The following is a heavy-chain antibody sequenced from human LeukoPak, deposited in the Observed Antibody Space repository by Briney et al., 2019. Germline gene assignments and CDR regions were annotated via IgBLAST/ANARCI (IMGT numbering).Heavy chain of an antibody. D-gene: IGHD6-19*01. CDR3: AKEGGWYYFDY. V-gene: IGHV3-30*18. Sequence: GGSLRLSCAASGFTFSSYGMHWVRQAPGKGLEWVAVISYDGSNKYYADSVKGRFTISRDNSKNTLYLQMNSLRAEDTAVYYCAKEGGWYYFDYWGQGTLVTVSS. CDR2: ISYDGSNK. CDR1: GFTFSSYG. J-gene: IGHJ4*02.